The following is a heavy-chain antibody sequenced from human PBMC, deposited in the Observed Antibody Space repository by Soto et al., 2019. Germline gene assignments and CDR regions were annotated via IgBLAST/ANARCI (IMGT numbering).Heavy chain of an antibody. CDR1: GYSFTSYW. V-gene: IGHV5-10-1*01. J-gene: IGHJ6*02. D-gene: IGHD3-22*01. CDR3: ASSDYYDSSGYYSSMDV. CDR2: IDPSDSYT. Sequence: GESMKISCKGSGYSFTSYWISWVRQMPGKGPEWMGRIDPSDSYTNYSPSFQGHVTISADKPISTAYLQWSSLKASDTAMYYCASSDYYDSSGYYSSMDVWGQGTTVTVSS.